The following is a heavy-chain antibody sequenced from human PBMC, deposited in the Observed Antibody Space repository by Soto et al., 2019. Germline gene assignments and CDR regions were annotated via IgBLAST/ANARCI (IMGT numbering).Heavy chain of an antibody. CDR1: GFTFYKYG. Sequence: QVQLVESGGGVVQPGRSLTLSCAASGFTFYKYGMHWVRQAPGKGLEWVAVISYDGTDKYYADSVKGRFTISRDNPKNTLYLHMNNLRAEDTAVYYCARDQGWELRGYYYGMDVWGQGTTVTVSS. CDR2: ISYDGTDK. CDR3: ARDQGWELRGYYYGMDV. D-gene: IGHD1-26*01. V-gene: IGHV3-30*03. J-gene: IGHJ6*02.